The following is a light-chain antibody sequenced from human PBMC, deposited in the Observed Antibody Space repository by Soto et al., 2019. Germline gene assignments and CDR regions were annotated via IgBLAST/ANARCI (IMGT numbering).Light chain of an antibody. CDR2: WAS. V-gene: IGKV4-1*01. CDR3: QQYYSTPFT. Sequence: DIVMTQSPDSLAVSLGERAIIYCKSSQSVLHSSNNKDYLAWYQQKPGQSPKLLIYWASTRESGVPDRFSGSGSATEFTLTISSLQAEDVAVYYCQQYYSTPFTFGPGTKVDIK. CDR1: QSVLHSSNNKDY. J-gene: IGKJ3*01.